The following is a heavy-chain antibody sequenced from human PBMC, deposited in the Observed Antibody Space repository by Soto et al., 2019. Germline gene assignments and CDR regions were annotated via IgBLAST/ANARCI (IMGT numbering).Heavy chain of an antibody. CDR3: ARAYSSSWYYGMDV. D-gene: IGHD6-13*01. CDR1: GGSISSYY. CDR2: IYYSGST. J-gene: IGHJ6*02. Sequence: NPSETLSLTCTVSGGSISSYYWSWIRQPPGKGLEWIGYIYYSGSTNYNPSLKSRVTISVDTSKNQFSLKLSSVTAADTAVYYCARAYSSSWYYGMDVWGQGTTVTVSS. V-gene: IGHV4-59*01.